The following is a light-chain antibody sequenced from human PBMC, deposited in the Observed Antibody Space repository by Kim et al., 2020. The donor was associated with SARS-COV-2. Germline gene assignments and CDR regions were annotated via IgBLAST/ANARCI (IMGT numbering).Light chain of an antibody. V-gene: IGLV4-69*01. CDR1: SEHSGCA. CDR3: QTWGTAVV. J-gene: IGLJ3*02. Sequence: GASVKLTCGRSSEHSGCATAWHQQRPEKGPRYLMKISGDGSHYGGDGSPGRFSGATSGTGRYLAISGLQSEDEADYYCQTWGTAVVFGRGTKVTVL. CDR2: ISGDGSH.